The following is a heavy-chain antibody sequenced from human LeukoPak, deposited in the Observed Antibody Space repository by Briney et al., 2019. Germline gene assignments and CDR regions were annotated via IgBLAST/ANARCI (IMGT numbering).Heavy chain of an antibody. J-gene: IGHJ4*02. Sequence: GGSLRLSCAASGFTFSSYGMHWVRRAPGKGLEWVAFIRYDGSNKYYAGSVKGRFTISRDNSKNTLYLQMNSLRAEDTAVYYCAKDPTGYCSGGSCHTPDYWGQGTLVTVSS. D-gene: IGHD2-15*01. CDR1: GFTFSSYG. V-gene: IGHV3-30*02. CDR3: AKDPTGYCSGGSCHTPDY. CDR2: IRYDGSNK.